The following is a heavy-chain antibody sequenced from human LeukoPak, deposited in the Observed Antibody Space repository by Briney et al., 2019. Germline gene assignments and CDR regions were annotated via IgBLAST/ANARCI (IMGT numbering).Heavy chain of an antibody. CDR3: ANYYYDKSGYKN. V-gene: IGHV3-23*01. CDR1: GFTFSSYS. D-gene: IGHD3-22*01. Sequence: PGGSLRLSCAASGFTFSSYSMNWVRQAPGKGLEWVSSISSSGGRTFYADSVKGRATISRDNSKNVLYLQVNSLRAEDTAVFYCANYYYDKSGYKNWGQGTLVTVSS. J-gene: IGHJ4*02. CDR2: ISSSGGRT.